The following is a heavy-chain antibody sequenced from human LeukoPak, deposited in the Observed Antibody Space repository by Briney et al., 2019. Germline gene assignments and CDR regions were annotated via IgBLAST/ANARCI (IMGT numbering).Heavy chain of an antibody. CDR1: GFTFSSYG. Sequence: GGSLRLSCAASGFTFSSYGKYWVRQAPGKGLEWVAVISFDGSNKYYADSVKGRFTISRDNSKNTLYLQMNSLRAEDTAVYYCAKDRQYHGSGSLFDYWGQGTLVTVSS. D-gene: IGHD3-10*01. J-gene: IGHJ4*02. CDR3: AKDRQYHGSGSLFDY. CDR2: ISFDGSNK. V-gene: IGHV3-30*18.